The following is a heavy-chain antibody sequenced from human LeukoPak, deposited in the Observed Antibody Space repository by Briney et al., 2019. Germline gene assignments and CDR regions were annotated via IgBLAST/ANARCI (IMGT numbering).Heavy chain of an antibody. CDR2: ISTSGSS. V-gene: IGHV4-4*07. CDR1: GGSISPYY. CDR3: AREREGPYGYLDY. Sequence: SETLSLTCTVSGGSISPYYWSFIRQPAGKGLEWIGRISTSGSSKYNPSLESRVTMSVDTSKNQFSLKVTSVTAADTAMYYCAREREGPYGYLDYWGQGILVTVSS. D-gene: IGHD4-17*01. J-gene: IGHJ4*02.